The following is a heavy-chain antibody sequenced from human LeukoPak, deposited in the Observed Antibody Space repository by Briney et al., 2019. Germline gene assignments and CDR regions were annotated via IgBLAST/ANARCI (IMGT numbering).Heavy chain of an antibody. CDR3: ARVYPSYGGNDAIDY. J-gene: IGHJ4*02. CDR2: IYYSGST. V-gene: IGHV4-59*01. Sequence: PSETLSLTCTVSGGSISSYYWSWIRQPPGKGLEWIGYIYYSGSTNYNPSLKSRVTISVDTSKNQFSLKLSSVTAADTAVYYCARVYPSYGGNDAIDYWGQGTLVTVSS. D-gene: IGHD4-23*01. CDR1: GGSISSYY.